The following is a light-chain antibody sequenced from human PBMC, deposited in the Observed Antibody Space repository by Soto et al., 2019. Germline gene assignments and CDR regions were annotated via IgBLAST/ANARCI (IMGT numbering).Light chain of an antibody. CDR2: GAS. CDR3: QQYGSSPWT. Sequence: ETVLTQSPGTLSLSPGERATLSCRASQNIRSNYLAWYRQTPGQAPRLLIYGASNRATGIADRFSGSGSGTDFTLIISRLEPEDVALYYCQQYGSSPWTFGQGTKVEIK. J-gene: IGKJ1*01. CDR1: QNIRSNY. V-gene: IGKV3-20*01.